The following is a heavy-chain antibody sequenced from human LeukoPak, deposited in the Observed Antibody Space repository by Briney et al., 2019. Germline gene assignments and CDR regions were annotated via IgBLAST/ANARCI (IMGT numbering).Heavy chain of an antibody. D-gene: IGHD6-19*01. CDR2: ISTSGSSI. Sequence: GGSLRLSCAASGFTFSDYYMTWIRQAPGKGLEWVSFISTSGSSIDYADSVKGRFTLSRDNAKNSLYLQMNSLRAEDTAVYYCAKGAWEQWLAVFDYWGQGTLVTVSS. CDR1: GFTFSDYY. J-gene: IGHJ4*02. CDR3: AKGAWEQWLAVFDY. V-gene: IGHV3-11*01.